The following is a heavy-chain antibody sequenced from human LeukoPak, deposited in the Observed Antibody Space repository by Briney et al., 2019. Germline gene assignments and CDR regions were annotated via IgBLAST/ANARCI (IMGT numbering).Heavy chain of an antibody. CDR1: GFTFSSFW. D-gene: IGHD6-6*01. V-gene: IGHV3-7*03. CDR3: ARDQLLCVNIAAWGPVVDY. CDR2: IKQDGSEK. J-gene: IGHJ4*02. Sequence: SGGSLRLSRAASGFTFSSFWMSWVRQGPGKGLEWVANIKQDGSEKYYVDSVKGRFTISRDNAKNSLYLQMNSLRAEDTAVYYCARDQLLCVNIAAWGPVVDYWGQGTLVTVSS.